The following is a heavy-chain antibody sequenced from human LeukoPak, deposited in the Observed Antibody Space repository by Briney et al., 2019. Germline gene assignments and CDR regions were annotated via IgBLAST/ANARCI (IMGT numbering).Heavy chain of an antibody. V-gene: IGHV4-34*01. CDR1: GGSFSRYY. CDR2: INHNGST. CDR3: ASASQLVISRRGNWFDP. J-gene: IGHJ5*02. Sequence: SETLSLTCAVYGGSFSRYYWSWIRQPPGKGLQWIGEINHNGSTNNNPSLKSRVTLSVDRSKNQFSLKLNSVTAADTAVYYCASASQLVISRRGNWFDPWGQGTLVTVSS. D-gene: IGHD6-6*01.